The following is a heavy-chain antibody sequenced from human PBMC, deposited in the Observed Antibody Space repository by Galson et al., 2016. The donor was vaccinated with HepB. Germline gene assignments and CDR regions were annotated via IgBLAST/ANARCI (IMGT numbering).Heavy chain of an antibody. D-gene: IGHD2-15*01. V-gene: IGHV3-72*01. J-gene: IGHJ4*02. CDR2: IRLQPHSYST. CDR3: TLGYHCSVPSCYRTFDY. Sequence: SLRLSCAASGFSFSGHYMDWVRQAPGKGLEWVGRIRLQPHSYSTEYAASVKGRFTISRDDSKTAQYLQMDSLRTEDTAVYYCTLGYHCSVPSCYRTFDYWGQVVTVTVSS. CDR1: GFSFSGHY.